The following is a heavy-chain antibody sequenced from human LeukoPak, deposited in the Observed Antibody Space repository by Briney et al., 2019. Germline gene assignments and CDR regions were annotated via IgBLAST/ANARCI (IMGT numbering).Heavy chain of an antibody. CDR1: GGSFSGYY. J-gene: IGHJ5*02. CDR2: INHSGST. CDR3: ARGVDVAVPAAMGNWFDP. D-gene: IGHD2-2*01. Sequence: SETLSLTCAVYGGSFSGYYWSWIRQPPGKGLEWIGEINHSGSTNYNPSLKSRVTISVDTSKNQFSLKLSSVTAADTAVYYCARGVDVAVPAAMGNWFDPWGQGTLVTVSS. V-gene: IGHV4-34*01.